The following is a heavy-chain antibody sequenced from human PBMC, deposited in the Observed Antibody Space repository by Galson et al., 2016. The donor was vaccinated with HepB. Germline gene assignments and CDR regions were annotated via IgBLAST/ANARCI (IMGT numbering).Heavy chain of an antibody. V-gene: IGHV3-7*01. J-gene: IGHJ4*02. CDR2: IKQDGSAT. CDR1: GFTFSTYW. CDR3: ARDRRGLEL. Sequence: SLRLSCAASGFTFSTYWMNWVRQAPWKGLEWLADIKQDGSATYYVDSVKGRFTISRENAKNSLYLQMDSLRVEDTAFYYCARDRRGLELGGQGTLVTVSS. D-gene: IGHD1-7*01.